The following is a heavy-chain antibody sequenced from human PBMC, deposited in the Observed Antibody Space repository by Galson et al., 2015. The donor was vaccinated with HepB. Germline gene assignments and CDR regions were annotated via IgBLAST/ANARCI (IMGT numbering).Heavy chain of an antibody. CDR3: AKGEVLGVRSSRKEGEGDY. CDR1: GFTFDDYA. CDR2: ISWNSGSI. J-gene: IGHJ4*02. V-gene: IGHV3-9*01. D-gene: IGHD6-13*01. Sequence: SLRLSCAASGFTFDDYAMHWVRQAPGKGLEWVSGISWNSGSIGYADSVKGRFTISRDNAKNSLYLQMNSLRAEDTALYYCAKGEVLGVRSSRKEGEGDYWGQRTLVTVSS.